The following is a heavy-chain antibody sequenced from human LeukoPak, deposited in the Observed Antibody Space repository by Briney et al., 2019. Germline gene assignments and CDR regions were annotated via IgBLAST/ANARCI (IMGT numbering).Heavy chain of an antibody. D-gene: IGHD6-13*01. J-gene: IGHJ3*02. Sequence: GGSLRLSCAASGFTFSSYAMSWVRQAPGKGLEWVSAISGSGGSTYYADSVKGRFTISRDNSMNTLYLQMNSLRAEDTAVYYCAKFNSQLVHGDAFDIWGQGTMVTVSS. CDR2: ISGSGGST. CDR3: AKFNSQLVHGDAFDI. V-gene: IGHV3-23*01. CDR1: GFTFSSYA.